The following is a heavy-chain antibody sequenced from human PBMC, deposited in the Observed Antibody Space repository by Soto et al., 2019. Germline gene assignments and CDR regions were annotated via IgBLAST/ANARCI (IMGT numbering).Heavy chain of an antibody. V-gene: IGHV1-18*01. D-gene: IGHD2-21*02. J-gene: IGHJ6*02. Sequence: QVQLVQSGAEVKKPGASVKVSCKASGYTFTSYGISWVRQAPGQGLEWMGWISAYNGNTNYAQKLQGRVTMTTDTSTSTAYMELRGLRSEDTAVYYCARVGRVVTAITYYYYGMDVWGQGTTVTVSS. CDR3: ARVGRVVTAITYYYYGMDV. CDR2: ISAYNGNT. CDR1: GYTFTSYG.